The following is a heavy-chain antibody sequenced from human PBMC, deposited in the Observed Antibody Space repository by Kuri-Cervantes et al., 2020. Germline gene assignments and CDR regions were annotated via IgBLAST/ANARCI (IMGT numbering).Heavy chain of an antibody. CDR1: CGYFSAYY. V-gene: IGHV4-34*01. D-gene: IGHD3-22*01. Sequence: ESLKISRAVYCGYFSAYYWSWIRPPPGKGLEWIGEINHSGSTNYNPSLKSRVTISVDTSKNQFSLKLSSLTAADTAVYYCARGRLNSYYYDSSGYRYVHGRGSFDIWGQGTMVTVSS. CDR2: INHSGST. J-gene: IGHJ3*02. CDR3: ARGRLNSYYYDSSGYRYVHGRGSFDI.